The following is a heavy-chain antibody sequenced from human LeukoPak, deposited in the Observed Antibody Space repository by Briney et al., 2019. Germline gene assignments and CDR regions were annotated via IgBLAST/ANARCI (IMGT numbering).Heavy chain of an antibody. V-gene: IGHV4-59*08. J-gene: IGHJ5*02. Sequence: SETLSLTCTVSGGSISGYYWSWIRQPPGKGLEWIGYIYYSGSTYYNPSLKSRLIISVDTSKNQFSLKLNSVTAADTAVYYCARGVPNYDSLTGYYYNWFDPWGQGTLVTVSS. D-gene: IGHD3-9*01. CDR2: IYYSGST. CDR3: ARGVPNYDSLTGYYYNWFDP. CDR1: GGSISGYY.